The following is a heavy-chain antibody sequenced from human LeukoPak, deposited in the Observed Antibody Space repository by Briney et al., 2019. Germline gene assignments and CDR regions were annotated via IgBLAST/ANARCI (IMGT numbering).Heavy chain of an antibody. CDR2: IYYSGST. V-gene: IGHV4-59*11. D-gene: IGHD3-3*01. CDR3: ARGFYDFWSPFDY. CDR1: GGSISSHY. Sequence: SETLSLTCTVSGGSISSHYWSWIRQPQGKGLEWIGYIYYSGSTNYNPSLKSRVTISVDTSKNQFSLKLSSVTAADTAVYYCARGFYDFWSPFDYWGQGTLVTVSS. J-gene: IGHJ4*02.